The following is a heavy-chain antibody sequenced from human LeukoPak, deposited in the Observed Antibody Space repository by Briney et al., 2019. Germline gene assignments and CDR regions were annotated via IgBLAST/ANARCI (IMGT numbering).Heavy chain of an antibody. Sequence: GGSLRLSCAASGFTFSSYATSWVRQAPGKGLEWVSTITGSGVSTYYADSVKGRFTISRDNAKNSLYLQMNSLRAEDTAVYYCARSASYDYYFDYWGQGTLVTVSS. CDR3: ARSASYDYYFDY. CDR2: ITGSGVST. J-gene: IGHJ4*02. V-gene: IGHV3-23*01. D-gene: IGHD3-16*01. CDR1: GFTFSSYA.